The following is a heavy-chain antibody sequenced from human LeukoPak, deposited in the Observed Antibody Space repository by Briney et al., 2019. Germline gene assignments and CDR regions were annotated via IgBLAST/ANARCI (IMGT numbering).Heavy chain of an antibody. D-gene: IGHD3-22*01. CDR3: ARGRFYDSSGYYDY. J-gene: IGHJ4*02. CDR2: MNPNSGNT. V-gene: IGHV1-8*01. Sequence: EASVKVSCKASGYTFTSYDINWVRQATGQGLEWMGWMNPNSGNTGYAQKFQGRVTMTRNTSMSTAYMELSSLRSEDTAVYYCARGRFYDSSGYYDYWGQGTLVTVSS. CDR1: GYTFTSYD.